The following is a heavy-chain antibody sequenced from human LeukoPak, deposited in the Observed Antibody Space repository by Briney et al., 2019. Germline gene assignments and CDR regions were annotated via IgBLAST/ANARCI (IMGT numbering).Heavy chain of an antibody. D-gene: IGHD1-26*01. CDR1: GFTLSSYA. Sequence: QPGGSVRLSCAASGFTLSSYAMSWVRQAPGKGLEWVSAISRSGGSTYYADSVKGRFTISRDNSKNTLYLQMNSLRAEDTAVYYCAKDLESPHPAQGDSAFDIWGQGTMVTVSS. J-gene: IGHJ3*02. V-gene: IGHV3-23*01. CDR2: ISRSGGST. CDR3: AKDLESPHPAQGDSAFDI.